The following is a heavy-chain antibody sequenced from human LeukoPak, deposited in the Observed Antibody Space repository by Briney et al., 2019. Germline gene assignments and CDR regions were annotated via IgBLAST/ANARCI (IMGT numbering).Heavy chain of an antibody. CDR1: GYTFTSYG. V-gene: IGHV1-69*05. Sequence: ASVKVSCKASGYTFTSYGISWVRQAPGQGLEWMGGIIPIFGTANYAQKFQGRVTITTDESTSTAYMELSSLRSEDTAVYYCARSWAYSWFDPWGQGTLVTVSS. D-gene: IGHD6-13*01. CDR2: IIPIFGTA. CDR3: ARSWAYSWFDP. J-gene: IGHJ5*02.